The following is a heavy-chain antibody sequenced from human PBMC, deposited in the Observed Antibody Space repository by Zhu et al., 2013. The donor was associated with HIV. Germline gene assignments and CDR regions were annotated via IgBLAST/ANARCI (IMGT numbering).Heavy chain of an antibody. J-gene: IGHJ4*02. CDR2: TNPNSGGT. V-gene: IGHV1-2*02. CDR3: ARGWQWLAPDYFDY. Sequence: QVQLVQSGAEVKKPGASVKVSCKASGYTFTGYYMHWVRQAPGQGLEWMGWTNPNSGGTNHAQKFQGRVTMTRDTSISTAYMELSRLRSDDTAVYYCARGWQWLAPDYFDYWGQGTLVTVSS. CDR1: GYTFTGYY. D-gene: IGHD6-19*01.